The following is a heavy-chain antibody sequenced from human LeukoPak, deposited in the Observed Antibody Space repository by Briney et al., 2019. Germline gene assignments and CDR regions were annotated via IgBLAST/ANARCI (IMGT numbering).Heavy chain of an antibody. Sequence: SETLSLTCTVSGGSITSYYWSWIRQPPGKGLEWIGYIYYSGTTNYNPSLKSRVTMSVDTSMNQFSLKMSSVTAADTAVYYCARHGSTSSDDYFQHWGQGTLVTVSS. J-gene: IGHJ1*01. CDR2: IYYSGTT. V-gene: IGHV4-59*08. D-gene: IGHD2/OR15-2a*01. CDR1: GGSITSYY. CDR3: ARHGSTSSDDYFQH.